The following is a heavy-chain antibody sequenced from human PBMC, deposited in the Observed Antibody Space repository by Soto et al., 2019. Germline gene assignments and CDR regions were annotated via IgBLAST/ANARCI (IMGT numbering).Heavy chain of an antibody. D-gene: IGHD5-18*01. J-gene: IGHJ4*02. CDR3: ARGRNKRIPLWQEFDY. Sequence: PSETLSLTCAVYGGSFSGYYWSWIRQPPGKGLEWIGEINHSGSTNYNPSLKSRVTISVDTSKNQFSLKLSSVTAADTAVYYCARGRNKRIPLWQEFDYWGQGTLVTVSS. V-gene: IGHV4-34*01. CDR2: INHSGST. CDR1: GGSFSGYY.